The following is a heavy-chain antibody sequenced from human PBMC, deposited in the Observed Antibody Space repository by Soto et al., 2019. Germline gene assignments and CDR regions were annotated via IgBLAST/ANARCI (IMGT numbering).Heavy chain of an antibody. CDR1: GFTVSTYG. CDR2: ISRDGGTK. D-gene: IGHD2-21*01. J-gene: IGHJ4*02. Sequence: VQLVESGGGVVQPGRSLRLSCAVSGFTVSTYGMHWVRQAPGKGLEWVAVISRDGGTKYYADSVKGRFTISRDNSRNTLFLEMNSLRGDDMAVYYCPGEVASGYWGQGTLVTVSS. V-gene: IGHV3-30*03. CDR3: PGEVASGY.